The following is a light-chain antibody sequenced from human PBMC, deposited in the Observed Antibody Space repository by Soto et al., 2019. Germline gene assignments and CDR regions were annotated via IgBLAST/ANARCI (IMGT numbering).Light chain of an antibody. J-gene: IGLJ2*01. CDR3: SSYTSSSTSEV. Sequence: QSALTQPASVSGSPGQSITISCTGTSSDVGGYNYVSWYQQHPGKAPKLMIYDVSNRPSGVSDRFSGSKSGNTASLTISGLQAEDEADYYCSSYTSSSTSEVFGGRTKLTVL. V-gene: IGLV2-14*01. CDR2: DVS. CDR1: SSDVGGYNY.